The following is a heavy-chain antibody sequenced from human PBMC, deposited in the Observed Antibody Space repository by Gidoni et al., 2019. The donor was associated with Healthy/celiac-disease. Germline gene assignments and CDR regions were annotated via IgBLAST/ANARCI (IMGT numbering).Heavy chain of an antibody. CDR3: ASLDI. J-gene: IGHJ3*02. CDR2: IYHSGST. Sequence: QVQLQESGPGLVTPSETLSLTCAVSGYSISSGYYWGWIRQSPGKGLEWIGSIYHSGSTYYNPSLKSRVTISVDTSKNQFSLKLSSVTAADTAVYYCASLDIWGQGTMVTVSS. CDR1: GYSISSGYY. V-gene: IGHV4-38-2*01.